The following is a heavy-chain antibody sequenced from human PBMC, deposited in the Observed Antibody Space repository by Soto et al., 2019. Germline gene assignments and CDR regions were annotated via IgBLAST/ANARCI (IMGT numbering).Heavy chain of an antibody. Sequence: EVQLLESGGGLIQPGGSLRLSCAASGFPFSTYEMTWARQSPGKGLEWVAFITSSGGPTYYADSVRGRFTISRDNSKNTLYRQMGSLRVEDPARYSCVKGGGLDDWGQGTLVTVSS. J-gene: IGHJ4*02. V-gene: IGHV3-23*01. D-gene: IGHD6-19*01. CDR3: VKGGGLDD. CDR2: ITSSGGPT. CDR1: GFPFSTYE.